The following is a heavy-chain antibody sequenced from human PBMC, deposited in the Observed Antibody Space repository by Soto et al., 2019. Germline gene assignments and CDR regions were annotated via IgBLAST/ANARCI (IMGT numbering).Heavy chain of an antibody. Sequence: PSETLSLTCTVSGGSISSYYWSWIRQPPGKGLEWIGYIYYSGSTNYNPSLKSRVTISVDTSKNQFSLKLSSVTAADTAVYYCARVRGIAARIVAGYYFDHWGQGALVTVSS. CDR1: GGSISSYY. D-gene: IGHD6-13*01. V-gene: IGHV4-59*01. CDR3: ARVRGIAARIVAGYYFDH. CDR2: IYYSGST. J-gene: IGHJ4*02.